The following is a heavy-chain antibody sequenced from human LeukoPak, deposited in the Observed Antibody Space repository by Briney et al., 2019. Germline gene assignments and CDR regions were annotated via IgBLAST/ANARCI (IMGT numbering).Heavy chain of an antibody. D-gene: IGHD3/OR15-3a*01. CDR2: ISYDGSNK. CDR1: GFTFSSYG. V-gene: IGHV3-30*18. J-gene: IGHJ4*02. Sequence: GGSLRLSCAASGFTFSSYGMHWVRQAPGKGLEWVAVISYDGSNKYYADSVKGRFTISRDNSKNTLYLQMNSLRAEDTAVYYCAKDPSGTGQDYWGQGTLVTVS. CDR3: AKDPSGTGQDY.